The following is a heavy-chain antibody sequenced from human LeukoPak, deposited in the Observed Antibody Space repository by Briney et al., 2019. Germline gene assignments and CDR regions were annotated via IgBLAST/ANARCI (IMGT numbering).Heavy chain of an antibody. Sequence: GGSLRLSCAASGFTFSSYAMSWVRQAPGKGLEWVSAISGSGGSTHYADSVKGRFTISRDNSKNTLYLQMNSLRAEDTAVYYCARGPTKGYCSSTSCYIVDWFDPWGQGTLVTVSS. CDR2: ISGSGGST. D-gene: IGHD2-2*02. V-gene: IGHV3-23*01. J-gene: IGHJ5*02. CDR3: ARGPTKGYCSSTSCYIVDWFDP. CDR1: GFTFSSYA.